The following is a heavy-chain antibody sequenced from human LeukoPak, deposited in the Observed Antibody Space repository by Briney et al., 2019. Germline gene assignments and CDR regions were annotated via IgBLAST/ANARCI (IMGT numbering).Heavy chain of an antibody. Sequence: ASVKVSCKASGYTSTSYDINWVRQATGQGLEWMGWMNPNSGNTGYAQKFQGRVTMTRNTSISTAYMELSSLRSEDTAVYYCAREPPIYYDSSGYYYGRAFDIWGQGTMVTVSS. V-gene: IGHV1-8*01. J-gene: IGHJ3*02. D-gene: IGHD3-22*01. CDR1: GYTSTSYD. CDR2: MNPNSGNT. CDR3: AREPPIYYDSSGYYYGRAFDI.